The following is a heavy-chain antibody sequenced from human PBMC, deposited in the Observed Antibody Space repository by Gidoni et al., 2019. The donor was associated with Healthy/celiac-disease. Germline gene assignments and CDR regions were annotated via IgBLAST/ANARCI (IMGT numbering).Heavy chain of an antibody. Sequence: EVQLVESGGGLVQPGRSLRLSCAASGFTFDDYAMHWVRPAPGKGLEWVSGISWNSGSIGYADSVKGRFTISRDNAKNSLYLQMNSLRAEDTALYYCAKDIAGYYNFDYWGQGTLVTVSS. V-gene: IGHV3-9*01. CDR2: ISWNSGSI. D-gene: IGHD3-9*01. CDR1: GFTFDDYA. CDR3: AKDIAGYYNFDY. J-gene: IGHJ4*02.